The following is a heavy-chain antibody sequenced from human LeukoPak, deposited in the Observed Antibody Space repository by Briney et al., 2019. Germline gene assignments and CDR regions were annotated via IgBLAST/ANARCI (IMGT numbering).Heavy chain of an antibody. CDR2: ISSGGGP. J-gene: IGHJ4*02. D-gene: IGHD6-19*01. Sequence: GGSLRLSGAASGFTFSSYVMSWVRQAPGKGLEWVSAISSGGGPSYADSVKGRFTISRDNSKNTLYLLMNSLRAEDTAMYYCAKVNPPRGGRSGWYEANGYWGQGTLVTVSS. CDR3: AKVNPPRGGRSGWYEANGY. CDR1: GFTFSSYV. V-gene: IGHV3-23*01.